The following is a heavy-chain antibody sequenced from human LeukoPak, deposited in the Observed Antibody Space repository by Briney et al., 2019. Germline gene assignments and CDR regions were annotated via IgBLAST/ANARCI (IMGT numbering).Heavy chain of an antibody. CDR2: ISYDGTKK. CDR3: AKVGPNTMVRGESPNFDY. D-gene: IGHD3-10*01. CDR1: GFTFSTYA. Sequence: PGGSLRLSCGASGFTFSTYAMHWVRQAPGKGLECVSVISYDGTKKDYADSVKGRFTISRDNSNDTLYLQMNSLRAEDTAVFYCAKVGPNTMVRGESPNFDYWGQGTLVTVSS. J-gene: IGHJ4*02. V-gene: IGHV3-30*18.